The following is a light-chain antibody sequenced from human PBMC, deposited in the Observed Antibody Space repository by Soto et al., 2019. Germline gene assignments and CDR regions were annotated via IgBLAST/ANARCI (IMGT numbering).Light chain of an antibody. V-gene: IGLV2-14*01. CDR2: DVS. J-gene: IGLJ1*01. CDR1: SRDVGYYDS. CDR3: NSYTTSTTLV. Sequence: QSALTQPASVSGSPGQSITISCTGTSRDVGYYDSVSWHQHLPDKAPKLLIFDVSDRPSGISDRFSGSKSGNTASLTISGLQADDEADYYCNSYTTSTTLVFGTGTKLTVL.